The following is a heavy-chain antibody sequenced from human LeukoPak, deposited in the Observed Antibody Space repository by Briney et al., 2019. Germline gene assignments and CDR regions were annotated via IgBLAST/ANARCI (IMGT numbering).Heavy chain of an antibody. CDR1: GYTFTSYG. J-gene: IGHJ4*02. CDR2: MNPNSGNT. Sequence: ASVKVSCKASGYTFTSYGISWVRQATGQGLEWMGWMNPNSGNTGYAQKFQGRVTMTRNTSISTAYMELSSLRSEDTAVYYCARGSTMVRGAPGYWGQGTLVTVSS. D-gene: IGHD3-10*01. V-gene: IGHV1-8*02. CDR3: ARGSTMVRGAPGY.